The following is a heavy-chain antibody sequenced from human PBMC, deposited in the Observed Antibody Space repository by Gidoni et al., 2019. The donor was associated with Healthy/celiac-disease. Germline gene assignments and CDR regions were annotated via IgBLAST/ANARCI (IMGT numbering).Heavy chain of an antibody. CDR2: SNWNGGST. D-gene: IGHD3-22*01. J-gene: IGHJ4*02. Sequence: EVQLVESGGGVVWPGGSLRRSCAASGCTFEDYGMSWVRQAPGKGLEWVSGSNWNGGSTGYADSVKGRFTISRDNAKNSLYLQMNSLRAEDTALYHCARGYYYDSSGYPFGYWGQGTLVTVSS. CDR1: GCTFEDYG. V-gene: IGHV3-20*01. CDR3: ARGYYYDSSGYPFGY.